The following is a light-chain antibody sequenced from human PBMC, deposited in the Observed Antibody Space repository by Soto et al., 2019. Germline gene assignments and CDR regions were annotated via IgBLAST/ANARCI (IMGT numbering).Light chain of an antibody. CDR1: QSVSRNY. V-gene: IGKV3-20*01. J-gene: IGKJ4*01. CDR2: GAS. Sequence: EVVLTQSPGTLSLSPGDRATLSCRASQSVSRNYLAWYQQKPGQTPRLLIFGASNRAADIPARFSASGSGTDFTLTISGLEPYDFAVYYFQQYEFLALTVGGGPRL. CDR3: QQYEFLALT.